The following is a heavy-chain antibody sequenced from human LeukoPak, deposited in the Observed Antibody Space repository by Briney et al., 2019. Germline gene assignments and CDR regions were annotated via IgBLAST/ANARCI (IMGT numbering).Heavy chain of an antibody. CDR3: ARSWYFDL. Sequence: PGGSLRLSCAASGFTFSSYVMTWVRQAPGKGLEWVTTTTGSGATTDYADSVKGRITISRDNSKNTLSLQMNSLRAEDTAVYYCARSWYFDLWGRGTLVTVSS. J-gene: IGHJ2*01. CDR1: GFTFSSYV. CDR2: TTGSGATT. V-gene: IGHV3-23*01.